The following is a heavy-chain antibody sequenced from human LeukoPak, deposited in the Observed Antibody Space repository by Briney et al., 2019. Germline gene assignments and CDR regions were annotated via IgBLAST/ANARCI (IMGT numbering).Heavy chain of an antibody. J-gene: IGHJ4*02. Sequence: GASVKVSCKASGYTFTSYGISWVRQAPGQGLEWMGWISAYNGNTNYAQKLQGRVTMTTDTSTSTAYMELRSLRSDDTAVYYCARYQGLLAYCGGDCYSPFDYWGQGTLVTVSS. V-gene: IGHV1-18*01. CDR2: ISAYNGNT. CDR1: GYTFTSYG. D-gene: IGHD2-21*02. CDR3: ARYQGLLAYCGGDCYSPFDY.